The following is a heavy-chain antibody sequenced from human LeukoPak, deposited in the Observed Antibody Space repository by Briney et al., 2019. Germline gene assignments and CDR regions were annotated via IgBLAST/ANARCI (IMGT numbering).Heavy chain of an antibody. Sequence: PGGSLRLPCAASGFTFSSCGMHWVRQAPGKGLEWVAVISFDGSDKYYADSVKGRFTISRDNSKNTLYLQMNSLRAEDTAVYYCATTPYFDYWGQGTLVTVSS. CDR1: GFTFSSCG. CDR3: ATTPYFDY. J-gene: IGHJ4*02. CDR2: ISFDGSDK. V-gene: IGHV3-30*03.